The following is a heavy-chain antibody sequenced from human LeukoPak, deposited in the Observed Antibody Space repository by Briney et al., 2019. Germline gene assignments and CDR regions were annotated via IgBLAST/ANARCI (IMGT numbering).Heavy chain of an antibody. CDR3: AKELSGYQFDY. CDR2: ISHDGSNK. D-gene: IGHD3-22*01. V-gene: IGHV3-30*18. Sequence: GGSLRLSCAASGFTFSSYGMHWVRQAPGKGLEWVAVISHDGSNKYYADSVKGRFTISRDNSKNTLYLQMNSLRAEDTAVYYCAKELSGYQFDYWGQGTLVTVSS. J-gene: IGHJ4*02. CDR1: GFTFSSYG.